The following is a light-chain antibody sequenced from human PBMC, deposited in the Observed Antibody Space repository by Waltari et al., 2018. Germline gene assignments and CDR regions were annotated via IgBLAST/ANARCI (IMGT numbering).Light chain of an antibody. J-gene: IGKJ4*01. CDR3: MQALQTPLT. V-gene: IGKV2-29*02. CDR1: QRLLHSNGNTY. CDR2: RVS. Sequence: DIVMTQTPLSLPVTPGEPASISCSSSQRLLHSNGNTYLYWYLQKPGQPPRLLIYRVSNRFSGVPDRFSGSGSGTDFTLKISRVEAEDVGVYYCMQALQTPLTFGGGTKVEIK.